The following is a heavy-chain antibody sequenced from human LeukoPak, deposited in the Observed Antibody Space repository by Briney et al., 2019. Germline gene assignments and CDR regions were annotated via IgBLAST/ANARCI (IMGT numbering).Heavy chain of an antibody. J-gene: IGHJ5*02. Sequence: SETLSLTCAVYGGSFSGYYWTWIRQPPGKGLEWIGEMNHSGSANYNPSLKRRVTISVDTSKNQFSLRLSSVPDADTAVYYCARVAGYDYVWGSYRYRGGRWFDPWGQGTLVTVSS. CDR3: ARVAGYDYVWGSYRYRGGRWFDP. D-gene: IGHD3-16*02. CDR2: MNHSGSA. V-gene: IGHV4-34*01. CDR1: GGSFSGYY.